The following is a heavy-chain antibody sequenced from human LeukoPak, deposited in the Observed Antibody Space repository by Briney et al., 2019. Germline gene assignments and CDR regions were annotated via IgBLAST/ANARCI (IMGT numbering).Heavy chain of an antibody. CDR1: GGTFSSYA. Sequence: SVKVSCKASGGTFSSYAISWVRQAPGQGLEWMGRIIPILGIANYAQKFQGRVTITADKSTSTAYMELSSLRSEDTAVYYCARDSPGTNWKYVLGCYYYGMDVRGQGNTVTVSS. CDR3: ARDSPGTNWKYVLGCYYYGMDV. D-gene: IGHD1-7*01. V-gene: IGHV1-69*04. J-gene: IGHJ6*02. CDR2: IIPILGIA.